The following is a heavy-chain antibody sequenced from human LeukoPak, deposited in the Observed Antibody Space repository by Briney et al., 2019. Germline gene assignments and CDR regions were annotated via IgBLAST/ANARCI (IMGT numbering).Heavy chain of an antibody. V-gene: IGHV4-61*02. J-gene: IGHJ5*02. CDR3: ARDRGLVVPQNWFDP. D-gene: IGHD2-15*01. CDR1: GGSISSGSYY. CDR2: IYTSGST. Sequence: PSQTLSLTCTVSGGSISSGSYYWSWIRQPAGKGLEWIGRIYTSGSTNYNPSLKSRVTISADTSKNQFSLKLSSVTAADTAVYYCARDRGLVVPQNWFDPWGQGTLVTVSS.